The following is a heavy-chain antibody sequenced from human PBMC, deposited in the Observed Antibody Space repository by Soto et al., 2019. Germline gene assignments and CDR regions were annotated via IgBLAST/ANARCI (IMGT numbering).Heavy chain of an antibody. CDR1: GYTLTELS. CDR2: FDPEDGET. CDR3: ATGIYCSGGSCYSGYYYYMDV. D-gene: IGHD2-15*01. V-gene: IGHV1-24*01. Sequence: ASVKVSCKVSGYTLTELSMHWVRQAPGKGLEWMGGFDPEDGETIYAQKFQGRVTMTEDTSTDTAYMELSSLRSEDTAVYYCATGIYCSGGSCYSGYYYYMDVWGKGTTVTVSS. J-gene: IGHJ6*03.